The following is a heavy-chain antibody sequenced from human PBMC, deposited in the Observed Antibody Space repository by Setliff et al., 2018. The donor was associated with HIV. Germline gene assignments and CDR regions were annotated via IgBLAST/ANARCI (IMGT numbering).Heavy chain of an antibody. CDR3: ARDSGDDYSDYYYYGMDV. Sequence: WASVKVSCKASGYTFINYDIYWVRQTTGQGLEWMGWMNPDSGNTGYAQKFQGRVTMTRNTSISTAYMDLSSLRSEDTAVYYCARDSGDDYSDYYYYGMDVWGQGTTVTVSS. J-gene: IGHJ6*02. D-gene: IGHD4-4*01. CDR1: GYTFINYD. V-gene: IGHV1-8*02. CDR2: MNPDSGNT.